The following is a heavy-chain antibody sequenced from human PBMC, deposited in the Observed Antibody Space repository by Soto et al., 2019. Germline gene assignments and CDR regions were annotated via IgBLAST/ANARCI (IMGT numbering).Heavy chain of an antibody. Sequence: GSLRLSCAASGFTFSSYGMHWVRQAPGKGLEWVAVMWYDGSNKYYADSVKGRFTISADKSISTAYLQWSSLKASDTAMYYCARPQSFLAAAIDYWGQGTLVTVSS. CDR3: ARPQSFLAAAIDY. V-gene: IGHV3-33*01. CDR2: MWYDGSNK. D-gene: IGHD6-13*01. CDR1: GFTFSSYG. J-gene: IGHJ4*02.